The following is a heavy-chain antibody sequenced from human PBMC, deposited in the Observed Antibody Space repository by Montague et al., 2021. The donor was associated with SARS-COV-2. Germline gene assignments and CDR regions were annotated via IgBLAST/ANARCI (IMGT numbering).Heavy chain of an antibody. CDR2: ISHDGSNK. D-gene: IGHD3-10*01. V-gene: IGHV3-30-3*01. CDR1: GFTFSSYA. Sequence: SLRLSCAASGFTFSSYAMHWVRQAPGKGLEWLAVISHDGSNKFYADSVKGRFTISRDNSKNTLYLQMNSLRADDTAVYYCARVGYGSGSYWAFDIWGQGTMVTVSS. CDR3: ARVGYGSGSYWAFDI. J-gene: IGHJ3*02.